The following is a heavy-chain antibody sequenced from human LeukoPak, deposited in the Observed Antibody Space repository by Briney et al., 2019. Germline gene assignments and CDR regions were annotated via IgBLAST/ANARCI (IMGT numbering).Heavy chain of an antibody. Sequence: SETLSLTCTVSGGSISSSSYYWGWIRQPPGKGLEWIGSIYYSGSTYYNPSLKSRVTISVDTSKNQFSLKLSSVTAADTAVYYCASTYYYDSSGYYPNWFDPWGQGTLATVSS. CDR3: ASTYYYDSSGYYPNWFDP. CDR2: IYYSGST. CDR1: GGSISSSSYY. V-gene: IGHV4-39*01. D-gene: IGHD3-22*01. J-gene: IGHJ5*02.